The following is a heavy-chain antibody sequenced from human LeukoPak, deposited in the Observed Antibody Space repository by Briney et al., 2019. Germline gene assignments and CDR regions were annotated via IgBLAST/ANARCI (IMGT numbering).Heavy chain of an antibody. J-gene: IGHJ3*02. CDR3: ASPRLGGGFFDI. V-gene: IGHV1-69*02. D-gene: IGHD2-15*01. CDR1: GGTFSSYN. CDR2: IIPILGIA. Sequence: SVKVSCKASGGTFSSYNISWVRQAPGQGLEWMGRIIPILGIANYAQKFQGRVTITADKSTSTAYMELSSLRSEDTAVYYCASPRLGGGFFDIWGQGTMVTVSS.